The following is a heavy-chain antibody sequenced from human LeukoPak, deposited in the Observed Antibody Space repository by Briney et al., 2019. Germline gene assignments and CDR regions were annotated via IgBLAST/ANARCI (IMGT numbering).Heavy chain of an antibody. J-gene: IGHJ3*02. V-gene: IGHV1-2*04. CDR3: ARSGSYDILTGYYKDAFDI. Sequence: ASVTVSCKASGYTFTGYYMHWVRQAPGQGLEWMGWINPNSGGTNYAQKFQGWVTMTRDTSISTAYMELSRLRSDDTAVYYCARSGSYDILTGYYKDAFDIWGQGTMVTVSS. D-gene: IGHD3-9*01. CDR1: GYTFTGYY. CDR2: INPNSGGT.